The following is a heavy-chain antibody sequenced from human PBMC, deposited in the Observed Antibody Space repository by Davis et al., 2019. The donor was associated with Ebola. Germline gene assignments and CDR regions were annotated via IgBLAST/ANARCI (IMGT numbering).Heavy chain of an antibody. CDR1: GGSFSGYY. V-gene: IGHV4-34*01. D-gene: IGHD3-10*01. CDR3: GRLHYYYGDLSYGFDV. CDR2: INHSGST. J-gene: IGHJ6*02. Sequence: SETLSLTCAVYGGSFSGYYWSWIRQPPGKGLEWIGEINHSGSTNYNPSLKSRVTISVDTSKNHFSLKLSSLTAADKAVYYCGRLHYYYGDLSYGFDVWGRGTPVTVS.